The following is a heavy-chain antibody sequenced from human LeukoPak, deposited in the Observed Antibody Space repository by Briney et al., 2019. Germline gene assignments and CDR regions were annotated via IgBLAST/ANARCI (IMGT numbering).Heavy chain of an antibody. D-gene: IGHD2-15*01. CDR3: ARAAPGGGVVAEWFDP. CDR1: GYTFPSYD. J-gene: IGHJ5*02. V-gene: IGHV1-18*01. CDR2: ISAYNGNT. Sequence: ASVKVSCKASGYTFPSYDISWVRQAPGQGLEWMGWISAYNGNTNYAQKLQGRVTMTTDTSTSTAYMELRSLRSDDTAVYYCARAAPGGGVVAEWFDPWGQGTLVTVSS.